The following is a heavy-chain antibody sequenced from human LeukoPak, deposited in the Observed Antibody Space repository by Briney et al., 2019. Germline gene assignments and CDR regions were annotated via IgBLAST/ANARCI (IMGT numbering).Heavy chain of an antibody. CDR2: ISGSGGST. J-gene: IGHJ5*02. Sequence: PGGSLRLSCAASGFTFSSYAMSWVRQAPGKGLEWVSAISGSGGSTYYADSVKGRFTISRDNSKNTLYLQMNSLRAEDTAVYYCARDAGGRIAARWNRGNWFDPWGQGTLVTVSS. CDR1: GFTFSSYA. CDR3: ARDAGGRIAARWNRGNWFDP. V-gene: IGHV3-23*01. D-gene: IGHD6-6*01.